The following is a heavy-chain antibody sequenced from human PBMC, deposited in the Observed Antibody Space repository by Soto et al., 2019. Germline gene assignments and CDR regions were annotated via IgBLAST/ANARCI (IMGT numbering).Heavy chain of an antibody. CDR3: AHLYAESGYDWRYDP. D-gene: IGHD5-12*01. CDR1: GFSLSTKGVG. Sequence: FGPTLVNPTQTLTLTCNFSGFSLSTKGVGVGWIRQPPGKALEWLGIIYWDDDKRYRPSLNNRLTITKDTSKNQVVLTMTNVDTVDTGTYFCAHLYAESGYDWRYDPWGQGTRVTVSS. V-gene: IGHV2-5*02. CDR2: IYWDDDK. J-gene: IGHJ5*02.